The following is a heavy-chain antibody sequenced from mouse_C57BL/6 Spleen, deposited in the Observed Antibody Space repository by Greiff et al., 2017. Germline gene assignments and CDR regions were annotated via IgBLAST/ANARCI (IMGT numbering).Heavy chain of an antibody. Sequence: QVQLQQPGPELVKPGASVKISCKASGYTFTDYYINWVKQRPGQGLEWIGWIFPGSGSTYYNEKFKGKATLTVDKSSSTAYMLLRSLTSEDSAVYFCARSESSYYGPYWYFDVWGTGTTVTVSS. CDR3: ARSESSYYGPYWYFDV. V-gene: IGHV1-75*01. D-gene: IGHD1-1*01. CDR2: IFPGSGST. CDR1: GYTFTDYY. J-gene: IGHJ1*03.